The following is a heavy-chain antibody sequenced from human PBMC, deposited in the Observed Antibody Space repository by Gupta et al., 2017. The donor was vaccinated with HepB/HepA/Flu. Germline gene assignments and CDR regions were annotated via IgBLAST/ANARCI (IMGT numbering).Heavy chain of an antibody. D-gene: IGHD3-16*01. CDR2: IKYDESDI. V-gene: IGHV3-7*01. CDR3: TRDGGPTPRDY. J-gene: IGHJ4*02. CDR1: GFPFSNYY. Sequence: EWQLVESGGGVVQPGGSLRLSCTASGFPFSNYYMSWVRQAPGKGLEWVANIKYDESDIHYVDSVEGRFTISRDNAKNSLFLHMNSLRVEDTAVYYCTRDGGPTPRDYWGQGTLVTVSS.